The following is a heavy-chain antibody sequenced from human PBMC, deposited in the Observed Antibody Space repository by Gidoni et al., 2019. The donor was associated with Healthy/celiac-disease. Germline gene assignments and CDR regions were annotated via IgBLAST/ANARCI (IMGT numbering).Heavy chain of an antibody. Sequence: QVQLQQWGAGLLKPSETLSLTCAVYGGSFSGYYWSWIRQPPGKGLEWIGEINHSGSTNYNPSLKSRVTISVDTSKNQFSLKLSSVTAADTAVYYCARGFWNYYYYYMDVWGKGTTVTVSS. CDR2: INHSGST. D-gene: IGHD1-1*01. CDR3: ARGFWNYYYYYMDV. J-gene: IGHJ6*03. CDR1: GGSFSGYY. V-gene: IGHV4-34*01.